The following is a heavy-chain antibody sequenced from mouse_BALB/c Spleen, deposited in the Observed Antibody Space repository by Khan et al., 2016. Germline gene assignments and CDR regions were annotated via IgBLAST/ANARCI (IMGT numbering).Heavy chain of an antibody. Sequence: LQQSGPELMKPGASVKISCKASGYSFTSYYMHWVKQSHGKSLEWIGYIDPFNGGTSYNQKFKGKATLTVAKSSSTAYMHLSSLTSEDSAVYCCASSTQSFYAMDYWGQGTSVTVSS. V-gene: IGHV1S135*01. D-gene: IGHD1-1*01. J-gene: IGHJ4*01. CDR3: ASSTQSFYAMDY. CDR2: IDPFNGGT. CDR1: GYSFTSYY.